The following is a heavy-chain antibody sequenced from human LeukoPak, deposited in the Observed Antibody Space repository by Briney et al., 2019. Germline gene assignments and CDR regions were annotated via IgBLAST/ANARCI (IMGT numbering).Heavy chain of an antibody. CDR2: IYPGDSDT. Sequence: GESLKISCKGSGYSFTSYWIGWVRQMPGKGLEWMGIIYPGDSDTRYSPSFQGQVTISADKSISTAYLQWSSLKPSDTAMYYCGRRDYDILTGYYYYFDYWGQGTLVTVSS. CDR3: GRRDYDILTGYYYYFDY. D-gene: IGHD3-9*01. J-gene: IGHJ4*02. V-gene: IGHV5-51*01. CDR1: GYSFTSYW.